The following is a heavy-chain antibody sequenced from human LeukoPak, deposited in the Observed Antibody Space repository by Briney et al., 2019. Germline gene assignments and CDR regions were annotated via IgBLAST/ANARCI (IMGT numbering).Heavy chain of an antibody. V-gene: IGHV4-61*02. Sequence: PSETLSLTCTVSGGSISSGSYYWSWIRQPAGKGLEWIGRIYTSGSTNYNPSLKSRVTISVDTSKNQFSLKLSSVTAADTAVYYCARLDSSGWYYFDYWGQGTLVTVSS. CDR2: IYTSGST. CDR1: GGSISSGSYY. CDR3: ARLDSSGWYYFDY. J-gene: IGHJ4*02. D-gene: IGHD6-19*01.